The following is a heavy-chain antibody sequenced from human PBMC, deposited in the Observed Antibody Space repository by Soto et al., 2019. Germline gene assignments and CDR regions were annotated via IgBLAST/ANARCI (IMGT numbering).Heavy chain of an antibody. Sequence: ASETLSLSCAASGFTFNSYGIHWVRQAPGKGLEWVAVIYSGGSTYYADSVKGRFTISRDNSKNTLYLQMNSLRAEDTAVYYCARDMVRGVISAFDIWGQGTMVTVSS. D-gene: IGHD3-10*01. CDR3: ARDMVRGVISAFDI. CDR1: GFTFNSYG. J-gene: IGHJ3*02. CDR2: IYSGGST. V-gene: IGHV3-66*01.